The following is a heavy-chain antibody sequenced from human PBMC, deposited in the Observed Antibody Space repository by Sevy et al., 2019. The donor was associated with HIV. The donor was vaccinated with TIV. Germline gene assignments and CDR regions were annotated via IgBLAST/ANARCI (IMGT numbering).Heavy chain of an antibody. J-gene: IGHJ4*02. D-gene: IGHD6-13*01. CDR1: GFTFSNFG. CDR2: IRYDGSDK. V-gene: IGHV3-30*02. CDR3: AKDLAGPGRRYFDY. Sequence: GWSLRLSCTASGFTFSNFGMHWVRQVPGKGLEWVTFIRYDGSDKYYAASVKGQFTISRDDSKNTLYLQMDSLRAEDTAIYYCAKDLAGPGRRYFDYWGQGTLVTVSS.